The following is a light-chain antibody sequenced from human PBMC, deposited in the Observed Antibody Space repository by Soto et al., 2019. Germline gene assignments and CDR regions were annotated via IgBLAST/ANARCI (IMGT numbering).Light chain of an antibody. V-gene: IGKV3-20*01. CDR3: QQYVSSPVT. Sequence: EIVLTQSPCTLSLSPGEGATLSCRASQSVTSNYLAWYQQKPGQAPRLLIYGASSRATGIPDRFSGSGSGTDFTLTISRLGPEDSAVYYCQQYVSSPVTFGQGTKVDIK. CDR1: QSVTSNY. CDR2: GAS. J-gene: IGKJ2*01.